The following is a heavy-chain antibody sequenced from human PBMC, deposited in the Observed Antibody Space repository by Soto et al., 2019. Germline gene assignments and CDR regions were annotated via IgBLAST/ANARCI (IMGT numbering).Heavy chain of an antibody. J-gene: IGHJ4*02. D-gene: IGHD3-22*01. CDR3: AKVPYDDSGYYYLDY. Sequence: PWVSLILSLAASGFTFSKYAMSLVRQATGQVLEWVSGISGSGGSRFYADSVKGRFSISRDNSKNTLYLQMNSLRAEHTAVYYSAKVPYDDSGYYYLDYWGQGTLVTVYS. CDR1: GFTFSKYA. CDR2: ISGSGGSR. V-gene: IGHV3-23*01.